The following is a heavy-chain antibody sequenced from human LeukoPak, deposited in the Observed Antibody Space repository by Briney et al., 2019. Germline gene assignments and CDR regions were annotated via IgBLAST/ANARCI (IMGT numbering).Heavy chain of an antibody. J-gene: IGHJ4*02. Sequence: GGSLRLSCAASGFTFSDYYMNWVRQAPGKGLEWVSSISSSSSYIYYADSVKGRFTISRDNAKNSLYLQMNSLRAEDTAVYYCAKGDYGDYGIDYWGQGTLVTVSS. CDR1: GFTFSDYY. V-gene: IGHV3-21*04. CDR2: ISSSSSYI. CDR3: AKGDYGDYGIDY. D-gene: IGHD4-17*01.